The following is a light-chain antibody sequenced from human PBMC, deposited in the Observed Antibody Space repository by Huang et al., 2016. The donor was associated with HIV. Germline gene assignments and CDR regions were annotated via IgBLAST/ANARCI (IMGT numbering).Light chain of an antibody. V-gene: IGKV1-8*01. CDR2: GAS. CDR3: QQYYTYPIT. CDR1: QDIDTY. J-gene: IGKJ5*01. Sequence: AIQMTQSLSSASASTGDRVNITCRASQDIDTYLAWYQQKTGTPPKLLIYGASSLESGVPSRFSGSGSGTDFTLTSTCLQSDDFATYSCQQYYTYPITFGQGTRL.